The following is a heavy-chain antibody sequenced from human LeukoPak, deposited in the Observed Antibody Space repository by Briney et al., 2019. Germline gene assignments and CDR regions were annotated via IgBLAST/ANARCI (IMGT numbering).Heavy chain of an antibody. V-gene: IGHV3-30-3*01. D-gene: IGHD1/OR15-1a*01. Sequence: GGSLRLSRAASGFTFSSYAMSWVRQAPGKGLEWVAVISYDGSNKYYADSVKGRFTISRDNSKNTLYLQMNSLRAEDTAVYYCADEQGYWGQGTLVTVSS. CDR3: ADEQGY. J-gene: IGHJ4*02. CDR1: GFTFSSYA. CDR2: ISYDGSNK.